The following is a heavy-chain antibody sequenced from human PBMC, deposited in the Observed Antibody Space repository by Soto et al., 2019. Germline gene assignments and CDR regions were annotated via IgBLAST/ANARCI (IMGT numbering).Heavy chain of an antibody. CDR2: INHSGST. CDR3: ARGRGLRFLEWLSPPYYFDY. J-gene: IGHJ4*02. Sequence: QVQLQQWGAGLLKPSETLSLTCAVYGGSFSGYYWSWIRQPPGKGLEWIGEINHSGSTNYNPSLKSRVTISVGTSKNQFSLKLSAVTAADTAVYYCARGRGLRFLEWLSPPYYFDYWGQGTLVTVSS. D-gene: IGHD3-3*01. V-gene: IGHV4-34*01. CDR1: GGSFSGYY.